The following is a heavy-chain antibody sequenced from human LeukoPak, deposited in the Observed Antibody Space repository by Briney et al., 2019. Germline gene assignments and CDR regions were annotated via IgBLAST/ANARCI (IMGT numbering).Heavy chain of an antibody. CDR1: GGSISSYY. CDR3: ARELGLYGSGSYYHPANWFDP. Sequence: SETLSLTCTVSGGSISSYYLSWIRQPAGKGLEWIGRIYISGSTNYNPSLKSRVTMSVDTSKNQFSLKLSSVTAADTAVYYCARELGLYGSGSYYHPANWFDPWRQGTLVTVSS. V-gene: IGHV4-4*07. CDR2: IYISGST. D-gene: IGHD3-10*01. J-gene: IGHJ5*02.